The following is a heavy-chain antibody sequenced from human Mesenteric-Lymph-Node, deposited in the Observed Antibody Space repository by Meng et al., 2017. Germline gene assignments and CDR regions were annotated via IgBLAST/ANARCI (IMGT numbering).Heavy chain of an antibody. V-gene: IGHV4-4*07. D-gene: IGHD3-16*01. CDR1: GGSISSYY. J-gene: IGHJ4*02. Sequence: SEILSLTFTVSGGSISSYYWTWFRQRAGKGLEWIGRIYPRGSTTYNPSLKSPVTMSVATSKNQFSLKLSSVTAADTAVYCCASTLRLGAPFFDYWGQGTLVTVSS. CDR3: ASTLRLGAPFFDY. CDR2: IYPRGST.